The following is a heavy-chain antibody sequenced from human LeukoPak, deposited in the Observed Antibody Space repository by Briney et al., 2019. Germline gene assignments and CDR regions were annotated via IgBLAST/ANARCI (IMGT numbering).Heavy chain of an antibody. Sequence: GRTLRLSCAASVLTYSSYAMSWARQAPGKGLEWVSAISGSGGSTCYADSVKGRCSISRDNSKNTLYLQMNSMRAEDTAVYYCAKDYSITMIVVAPAWLHWGQGTLVTVSS. CDR1: VLTYSSYA. CDR3: AKDYSITMIVVAPAWLH. CDR2: ISGSGGST. D-gene: IGHD3-22*01. V-gene: IGHV3-23*01. J-gene: IGHJ4*02.